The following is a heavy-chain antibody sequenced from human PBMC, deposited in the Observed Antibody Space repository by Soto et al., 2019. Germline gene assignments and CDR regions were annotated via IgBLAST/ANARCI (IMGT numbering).Heavy chain of an antibody. J-gene: IGHJ2*01. V-gene: IGHV1-58*01. D-gene: IGHD3-10*01. CDR1: GFTFSTSA. CDR3: AADPGGDWYFDL. Sequence: QMQLVQSGPEVKKPGTSVKVSCKASGFTFSTSAVQWVRQARGQRLEWIGWIVVGSDFTYSEQKFQDRLTITRDMSTATAYMELSSLRSEDTAVYYCAADPGGDWYFDLWGRGTSVAVSS. CDR2: IVVGSDFT.